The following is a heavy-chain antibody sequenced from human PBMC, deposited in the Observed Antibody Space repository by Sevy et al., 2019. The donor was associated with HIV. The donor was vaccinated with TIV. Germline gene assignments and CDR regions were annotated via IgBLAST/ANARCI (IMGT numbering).Heavy chain of an antibody. CDR2: IWYDGSNK. J-gene: IGHJ3*01. D-gene: IGHD4-4*01. Sequence: GGSLRLSYAASGFTFSNYGMHWVRQAPGKGLEWVAVIWYDGSNKYYADSVKGRFTISRDNSKNTLYLQMNSLRGEDTAVYYCARESDSFDAFDVWGQGTTVTVSS. V-gene: IGHV3-33*01. CDR3: ARESDSFDAFDV. CDR1: GFTFSNYG.